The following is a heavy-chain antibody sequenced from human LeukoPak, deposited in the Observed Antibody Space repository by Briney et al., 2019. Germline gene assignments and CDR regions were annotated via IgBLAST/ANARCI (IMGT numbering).Heavy chain of an antibody. CDR1: GFTFSSYA. D-gene: IGHD3-10*01. CDR3: ARCTMVRGVQ. J-gene: IGHJ4*02. CDR2: ISGSGGST. Sequence: GGSLRLSCAASGFTFSSYAMSWVRQAPGKGLEWVSAISGSGGSTYYADSVKGRFTISRDNAKNSLYLQMNSLRAEDTAVYYCARCTMVRGVQWGQGTLVTVSS. V-gene: IGHV3-23*01.